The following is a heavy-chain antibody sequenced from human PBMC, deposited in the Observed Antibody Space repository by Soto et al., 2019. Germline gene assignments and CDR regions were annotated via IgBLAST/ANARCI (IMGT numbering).Heavy chain of an antibody. CDR3: ASTVLIVYATPTGHDAFDI. CDR2: ISSSSSYI. Sequence: GGSLRLSCAASGFTFSSYSMNRVRQAPGKGLEWVSSISSSSSYIYYADSVKGRFTISRDNAKNSLYLQMNSLRAEDTAVYYCASTVLIVYATPTGHDAFDIWGQGTMVTVSS. J-gene: IGHJ3*02. D-gene: IGHD2-8*01. V-gene: IGHV3-21*01. CDR1: GFTFSSYS.